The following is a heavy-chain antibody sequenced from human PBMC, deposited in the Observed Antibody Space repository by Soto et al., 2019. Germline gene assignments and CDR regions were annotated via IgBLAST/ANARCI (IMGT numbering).Heavy chain of an antibody. J-gene: IGHJ4*02. D-gene: IGHD3-22*01. V-gene: IGHV3-23*01. CDR3: AKDHRITMIAVVTYFDY. CDR1: GFTFSSYA. Sequence: PGESLRLSCAASGFTFSSYAMSWGRQAPGKGLEWVSAISGSGGSTYYADSVKGRFTISRDNSKNTLYLQMNSLRAEDTAVYYCAKDHRITMIAVVTYFDYWGQGTLVTVSS. CDR2: ISGSGGST.